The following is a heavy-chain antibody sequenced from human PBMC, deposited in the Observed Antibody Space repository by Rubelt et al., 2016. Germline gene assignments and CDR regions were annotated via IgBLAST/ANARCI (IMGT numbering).Heavy chain of an antibody. CDR1: GGSFSGYY. Sequence: QVQLQQWGAGLLKPSETLSLTCAVYGGSFSGYYWTWIRQPPGKGLEWIGEIDQSGTTNYNQSLNSRVTISVDTSKNQFSLNLNSVTAAETAVYYCARVRWELNKCFDYWGQGTLVTVSS. D-gene: IGHD1-26*01. CDR3: ARVRWELNKCFDY. J-gene: IGHJ4*02. V-gene: IGHV4-34*01. CDR2: IDQSGTT.